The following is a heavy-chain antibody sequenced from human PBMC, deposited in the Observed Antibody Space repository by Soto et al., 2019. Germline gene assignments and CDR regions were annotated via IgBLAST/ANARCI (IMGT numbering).Heavy chain of an antibody. V-gene: IGHV1-18*04. CDR1: GYTFTGYY. CDR2: INAYNGGT. D-gene: IGHD3-3*01. J-gene: IGHJ6*03. CDR3: ASGVDFWSGSSYYYYYMDV. Sequence: ASVKVSCKASGYTFTGYYMHWVRQAPGQGLEWMGWINAYNGGTNYAQKLQGRVTMTTDTSTSTAYMELRSLRSDDTAVYYCASGVDFWSGSSYYYYYMDVWGKGTTVTVSS.